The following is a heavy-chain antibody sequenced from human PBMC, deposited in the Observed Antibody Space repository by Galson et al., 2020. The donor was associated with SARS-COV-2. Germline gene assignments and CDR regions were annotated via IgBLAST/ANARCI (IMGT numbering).Heavy chain of an antibody. CDR2: IYSGGST. D-gene: IGHD6-19*01. V-gene: IGHV3-66*01. Sequence: GESLKISCAASGFTVSSNYMSWVRQAPGKGLEWVSVIYSGGSTYYADSVKGRFTISRDNSKNTLYLQMNSLRAEDMAVYYCARGIGEWLGEYYYYYYGMDVWGQGTTVTVSS. J-gene: IGHJ6*02. CDR3: ARGIGEWLGEYYYYYYGMDV. CDR1: GFTVSSNY.